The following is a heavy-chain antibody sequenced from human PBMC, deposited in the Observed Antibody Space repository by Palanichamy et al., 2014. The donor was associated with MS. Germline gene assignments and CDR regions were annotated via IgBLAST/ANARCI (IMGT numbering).Heavy chain of an antibody. CDR3: AREQDGSGRQTNSFDI. V-gene: IGHV3-74*01. D-gene: IGHD3-10*01. J-gene: IGHJ3*02. CDR2: IKSDGRSL. CDR1: GFIFSSYW. Sequence: EVQLVESGGGLVQPGGSLRLSCAASGFIFSSYWMHWDRQAPGKGLVWVSRIKSDGRSLSYADSVKGRFTISRDNAKTTLYLQMNSLRAEDTAVYYCAREQDGSGRQTNSFDIWGQGTMVTVSS.